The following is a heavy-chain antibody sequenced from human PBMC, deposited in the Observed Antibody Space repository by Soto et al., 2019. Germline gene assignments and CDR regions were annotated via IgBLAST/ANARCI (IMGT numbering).Heavy chain of an antibody. D-gene: IGHD2-8*01. CDR1: GFIFSNYG. J-gene: IGHJ3*02. Sequence: QVQLVESGGGVVQPGRSLRLSCAASGFIFSNYGMRWVRQAPGKGLECVALIWSDGTNEHYVASVKGRFTISRDNSKNTLYLQMNSLTVEDTAVYYCARGTLTNTRTAFDIWGQGTMVIVSS. V-gene: IGHV3-33*01. CDR3: ARGTLTNTRTAFDI. CDR2: IWSDGTNE.